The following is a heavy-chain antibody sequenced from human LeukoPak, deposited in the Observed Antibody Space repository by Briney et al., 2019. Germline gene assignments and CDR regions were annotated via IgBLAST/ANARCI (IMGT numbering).Heavy chain of an antibody. D-gene: IGHD3-10*02. Sequence: GSLRLSCAASGFTFSSHAMSWVRQAPGKGLEWVSGISDSGGSTKYADSVKGRFTISRDNAKNSLYLQMNSLRAEDTAVYYCAELGITMIGGVWGKGTTVTISS. CDR2: ISDSGGST. CDR1: GFTFSSHA. V-gene: IGHV3-23*01. CDR3: AELGITMIGGV. J-gene: IGHJ6*04.